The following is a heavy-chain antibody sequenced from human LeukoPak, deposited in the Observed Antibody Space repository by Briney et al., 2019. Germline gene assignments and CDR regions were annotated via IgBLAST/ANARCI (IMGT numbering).Heavy chain of an antibody. V-gene: IGHV4-61*02. J-gene: IGHJ4*02. Sequence: SETLSLTCTVSGGSIRSGSYYWTWIRQPAGKGLEWIGRTFIGESPKYNASLESRVTISLDTSKNQFSLIVKSVTAADTAVYYCARSAEDLGDEYYFNYWGQGTLVTVSS. CDR3: ARSAEDLGDEYYFNY. CDR2: TFIGESP. CDR1: GGSIRSGSYY. D-gene: IGHD4-17*01.